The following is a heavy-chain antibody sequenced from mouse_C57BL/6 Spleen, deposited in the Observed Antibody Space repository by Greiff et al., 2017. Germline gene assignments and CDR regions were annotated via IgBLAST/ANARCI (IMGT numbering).Heavy chain of an antibody. Sequence: QVQLKQSGPELVKPGASVKISCKASGYAFSSSWMNWVKQRPGKGLDRIGRIYPGDGDTNYNGKFKGKATLTADKSSSTAYMQRSSLTSEDSAVYFCARSPYYYGSREYFEVWGTGTTVTVSS. CDR2: IYPGDGDT. CDR1: GYAFSSSW. J-gene: IGHJ1*03. CDR3: ARSPYYYGSREYFEV. V-gene: IGHV1-82*01. D-gene: IGHD1-1*01.